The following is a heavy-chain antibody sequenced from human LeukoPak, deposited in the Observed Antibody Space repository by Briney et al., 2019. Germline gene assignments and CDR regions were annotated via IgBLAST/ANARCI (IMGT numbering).Heavy chain of an antibody. CDR3: ARDIVATNDYYYYMDV. CDR1: GGSICSSSYY. J-gene: IGHJ6*03. Sequence: SETLSLTCTVSGGSICSSSYYWGWIRQPPGKGLEWIGSIYYSGSTYYNPSLKNRVTISVDTSKNQFSLKLSSVTAADTAVYYCARDIVATNDYYYYMDVWGKGTTVTVSS. V-gene: IGHV4-39*02. D-gene: IGHD5-12*01. CDR2: IYYSGST.